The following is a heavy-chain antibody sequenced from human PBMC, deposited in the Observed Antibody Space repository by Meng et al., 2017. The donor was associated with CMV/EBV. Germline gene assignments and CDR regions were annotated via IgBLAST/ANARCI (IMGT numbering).Heavy chain of an antibody. J-gene: IGHJ4*02. CDR1: GFTFSSYS. D-gene: IGHD4-17*01. Sequence: ETLSLTCAASGFTFSSYSMNWVRQAPGKGLEWVSSISSSSSYIYYADSVKGRFTISRDNAKNSLYLQMNSLRAEDTAVYYCARLYTVYFDYWGQGTLVTVSS. CDR2: ISSSSSYI. CDR3: ARLYTVYFDY. V-gene: IGHV3-21*01.